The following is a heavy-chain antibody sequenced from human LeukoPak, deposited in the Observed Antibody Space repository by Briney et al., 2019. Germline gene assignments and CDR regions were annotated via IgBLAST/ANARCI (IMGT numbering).Heavy chain of an antibody. Sequence: ASVKVSCKASGYTFTDNYVRWVRQAAGQGLEWMGWINPNRGGIKKAQKFQGRVIMTRDTSSSTAYIELSKLRSDDTAVYYCARDLGDSYFDYWGEGTLVTVSS. V-gene: IGHV1-2*02. CDR2: INPNRGGI. CDR3: ARDLGDSYFDY. CDR1: GYTFTDNY. D-gene: IGHD3-16*01. J-gene: IGHJ4*02.